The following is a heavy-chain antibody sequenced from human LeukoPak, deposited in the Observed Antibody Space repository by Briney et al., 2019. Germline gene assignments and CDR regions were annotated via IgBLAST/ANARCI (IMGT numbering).Heavy chain of an antibody. J-gene: IGHJ4*02. CDR1: GFTVSGNY. D-gene: IGHD3-10*01. CDR2: INWNGDST. V-gene: IGHV3-20*04. CDR3: ARTGYYGSGSYSDY. Sequence: GGSLRLSCAASGFTVSGNYMSWVRHAPGKGLEWVSGINWNGDSTGYADSVKGRFTISRDNAKNSLYLQMNSLRAEDTASYYCARTGYYGSGSYSDYWGQGTLVTVSS.